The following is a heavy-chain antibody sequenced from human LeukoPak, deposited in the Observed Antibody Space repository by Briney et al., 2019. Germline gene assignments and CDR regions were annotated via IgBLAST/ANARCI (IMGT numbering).Heavy chain of an antibody. CDR1: GFTFSSYG. D-gene: IGHD3-22*01. CDR3: AKDQTYYYDSSGYYYANWFDP. J-gene: IGHJ5*02. CDR2: IRYDGSNK. Sequence: GGSLRLSCAASGFTFSSYGMHWVRQAPGKGLEWVAFIRYDGSNKYYADSVKGRFTISRDNSKNTLYLQMNSLRAEDTAVYYCAKDQTYYYDSSGYYYANWFDPWGQGTLVTVSS. V-gene: IGHV3-30*02.